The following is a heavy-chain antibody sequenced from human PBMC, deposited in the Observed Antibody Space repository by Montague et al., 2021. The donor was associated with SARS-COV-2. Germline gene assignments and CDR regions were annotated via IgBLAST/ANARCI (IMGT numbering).Heavy chain of an antibody. D-gene: IGHD3-9*01. CDR1: GFSLSTPNVG. V-gene: IGHV2-5*01. CDR3: AHLIRYYDIFTGIPFDY. Sequence: PALVKPTQTLTLTCTFSGFSLSTPNVGVGWIRQPPGKALEWVAVIYSNDEKRYSPSLRNRLTITKDTAKNQVVISLTYVDPVDTATYYCAHLIRYYDIFTGIPFDYWGQGSQVTVSS. J-gene: IGHJ4*02. CDR2: IYSNDEK.